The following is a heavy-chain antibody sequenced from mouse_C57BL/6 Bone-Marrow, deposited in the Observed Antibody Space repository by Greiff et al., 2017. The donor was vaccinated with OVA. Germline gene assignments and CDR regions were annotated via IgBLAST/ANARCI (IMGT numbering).Heavy chain of an antibody. CDR1: GYTFTSYD. Sequence: QVQLQESGPELVKPGASVKLSCKASGYTFTSYDINWVKQRPGQGLEWIGWIYPRDGSTTYNEKFKGKATLTVDTSSSTAYMELHSLTSEDSAVYFCARWGRDYYGSSYDWFAYWGQGTLVTVSA. CDR3: ARWGRDYYGSSYDWFAY. CDR2: IYPRDGST. J-gene: IGHJ3*01. V-gene: IGHV1-85*01. D-gene: IGHD1-1*01.